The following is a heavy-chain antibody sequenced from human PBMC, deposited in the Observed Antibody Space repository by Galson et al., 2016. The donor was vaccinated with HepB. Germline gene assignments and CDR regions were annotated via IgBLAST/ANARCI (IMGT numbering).Heavy chain of an antibody. Sequence: SETLSLTCAVYGGSFSGYYWSWIRQPPGKGLEWIGEINHSGSTNYNPSLKSRVTISLDTSKNQFSLNLSSVTAADTTVYYCARGGPYFQHWGQGTLVTVSS. CDR2: INHSGST. CDR1: GGSFSGYY. V-gene: IGHV4-34*01. CDR3: ARGGPYFQH. J-gene: IGHJ1*01.